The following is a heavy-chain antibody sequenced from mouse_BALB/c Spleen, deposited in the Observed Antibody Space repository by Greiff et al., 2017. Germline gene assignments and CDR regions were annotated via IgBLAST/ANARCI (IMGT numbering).Heavy chain of an antibody. V-gene: IGHV1-9*01. CDR2: ILPGSGST. D-gene: IGHD2-14*01. J-gene: IGHJ4*01. CDR3: ARDGRRNRYGAMDY. Sequence: QVQLKQSGAELMKPGASVKISRKATGYTFSSYWIEWVKQRPGHGLEWIGEILPGSGSTNYNEKFKGKATFTADTSSNTAYMQLSSLTSEDSAVYYCARDGRRNRYGAMDYWGQGTSVTVSS. CDR1: GYTFSSYW.